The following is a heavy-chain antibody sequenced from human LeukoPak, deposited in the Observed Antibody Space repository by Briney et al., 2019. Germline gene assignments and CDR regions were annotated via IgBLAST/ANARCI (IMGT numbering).Heavy chain of an antibody. CDR3: AKGQYYDSSGYYPPFDY. CDR1: RFTFDDYA. Sequence: PGGSLRLSCAASRFTFDDYAMHWVRQAPGKGLEWVSGISWNSGSIGYADSVKGRFTISRDNAKNSLYLQMNSLRAEDTALYYCAKGQYYDSSGYYPPFDYWGQGTLVTVSS. D-gene: IGHD3-22*01. CDR2: ISWNSGSI. V-gene: IGHV3-9*01. J-gene: IGHJ4*02.